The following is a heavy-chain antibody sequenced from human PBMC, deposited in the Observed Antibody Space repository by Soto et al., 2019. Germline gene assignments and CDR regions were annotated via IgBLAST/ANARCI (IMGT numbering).Heavy chain of an antibody. CDR1: GDSINSDNYY. CDR3: GRLEGLATISYYFDF. Sequence: SETLSLTCSVSGDSINSDNYYWGWIRQPPGKGLDWIGSIYFRGNTYYNPSHQTRVTTSLDKSKSQFSLKLNAVTAADSAVYFCGRLEGLATISYYFDFWGQGALVNVSS. V-gene: IGHV4-39*01. D-gene: IGHD3-9*01. J-gene: IGHJ4*02. CDR2: IYFRGNT.